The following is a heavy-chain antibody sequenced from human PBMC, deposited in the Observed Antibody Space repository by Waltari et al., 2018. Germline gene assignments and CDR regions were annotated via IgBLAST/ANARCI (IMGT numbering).Heavy chain of an antibody. CDR1: GFTFSTNW. CDR2: IVPDERRN. J-gene: IGHJ4*02. Sequence: EVQLVESGGGLVQPGGSLRLSCAASGFTFSTNWMGWVRQAPGKGLGWVANIVPDERRNNYVDSVKGRFTISRDNAKNSLSLQMNSLGVEDTAVYYCARGDSSGWLFDYWGQGTLVTVSS. V-gene: IGHV3-7*01. D-gene: IGHD6-19*01. CDR3: ARGDSSGWLFDY.